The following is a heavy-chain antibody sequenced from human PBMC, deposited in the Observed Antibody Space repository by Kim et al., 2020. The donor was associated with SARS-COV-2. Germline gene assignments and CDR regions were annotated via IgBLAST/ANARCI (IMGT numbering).Heavy chain of an antibody. Sequence: PSLTSRVTISVDTSKNQFSLKLSSVTAADTAVYYCAREITIFGVVEFDPWGQGTLVTVSS. J-gene: IGHJ5*02. V-gene: IGHV4-34*01. CDR3: AREITIFGVVEFDP. D-gene: IGHD3-3*01.